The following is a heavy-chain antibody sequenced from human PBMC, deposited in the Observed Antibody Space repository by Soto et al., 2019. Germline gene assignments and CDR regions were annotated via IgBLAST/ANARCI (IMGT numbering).Heavy chain of an antibody. Sequence: TLTLTCAVYGGYISSGGYSWSWIRQPPGKGLEGIGSIYHSGSIYYIPSLKSRVTISVDRSKNQFSLMLSSVTAEDTAVYYCEIAWISARYYDSSGPFDYWGQGTLVTVSS. J-gene: IGHJ4*02. CDR1: GGYISSGGYS. D-gene: IGHD3-22*01. CDR3: EIAWISARYYDSSGPFDY. CDR2: IYHSGSI. V-gene: IGHV4-30-2*01.